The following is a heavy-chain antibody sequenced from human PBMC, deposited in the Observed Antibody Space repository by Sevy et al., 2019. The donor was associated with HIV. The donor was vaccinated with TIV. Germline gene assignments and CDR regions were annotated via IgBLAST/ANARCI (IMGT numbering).Heavy chain of an antibody. CDR1: GGTFDTYS. Sequence: ASVKVSCKTSGGTFDTYSISWLRQAPGQGLEWMGGITPFFRTANYAQKFQGRVTITADESTGTAYMDLSSLRSEDSAVYYCARDRDIAFGGGDAFDIWGHGTMVTVSS. CDR3: ARDRDIAFGGGDAFDI. CDR2: ITPFFRTA. V-gene: IGHV1-69*13. J-gene: IGHJ3*02. D-gene: IGHD3-16*01.